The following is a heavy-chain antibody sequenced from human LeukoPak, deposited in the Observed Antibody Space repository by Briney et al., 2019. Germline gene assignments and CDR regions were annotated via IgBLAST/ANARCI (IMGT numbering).Heavy chain of an antibody. Sequence: SSETLSLTCTVSGGSISSYYWGWIRQPPGKGLEWIGSIYYSGSTYYNPSLKSRVTISVDTSKNQFSLKLSSVTAADTAVYYCARDRMVRGVMSDAFDIWGQGTMVTVSS. CDR3: ARDRMVRGVMSDAFDI. D-gene: IGHD3-10*01. CDR2: IYYSGST. V-gene: IGHV4-39*07. J-gene: IGHJ3*02. CDR1: GGSISSYY.